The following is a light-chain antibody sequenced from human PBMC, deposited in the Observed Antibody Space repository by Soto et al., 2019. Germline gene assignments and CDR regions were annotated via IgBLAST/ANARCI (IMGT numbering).Light chain of an antibody. J-gene: IGLJ2*01. CDR1: SSDVGGYKY. V-gene: IGLV2-8*01. CDR3: SSYAGRTV. CDR2: EVS. Sequence: QSALTQPPSESGSPGQSVTISCSGTSSDVGGYKYVSWYQQHPGKAPKPMIYEVSKRPSGVPDRFSGSKSGNTASLTVSGLQAEDEADYYCSSYAGRTVFGGGTKLTVL.